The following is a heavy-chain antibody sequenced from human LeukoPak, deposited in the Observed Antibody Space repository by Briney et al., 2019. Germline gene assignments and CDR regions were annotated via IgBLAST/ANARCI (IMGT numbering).Heavy chain of an antibody. V-gene: IGHV4-34*01. CDR3: ARGLTKQQLNWFDP. D-gene: IGHD6-13*01. J-gene: IGHJ5*02. CDR2: INHSGST. Sequence: SSETLSLTCAVYGGSFSGYYWSWIRQPPGKGLEWIGEINHSGSTNYNPSLKSRVTISVDTSKNQFSLKLSSVTAADTAVYYCARGLTKQQLNWFDPWGQGTLVTVSS. CDR1: GGSFSGYY.